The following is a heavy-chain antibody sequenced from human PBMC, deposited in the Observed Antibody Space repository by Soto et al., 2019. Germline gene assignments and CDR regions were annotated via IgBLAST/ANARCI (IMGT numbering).Heavy chain of an antibody. D-gene: IGHD4-17*01. V-gene: IGHV4-4*02. CDR1: GGSISSSNW. J-gene: IGHJ3*02. CDR3: ARVYYGDYNGAAFDI. Sequence: SETLSLTCAVSGGSISSSNWWSWVRQPPEKGLEWIGEIFHSGTTNYNTSLKSRVTISVDESKNQFSLQLNSVTAADTAMYYCARVYYGDYNGAAFDIWGQGTMVTVSS. CDR2: IFHSGTT.